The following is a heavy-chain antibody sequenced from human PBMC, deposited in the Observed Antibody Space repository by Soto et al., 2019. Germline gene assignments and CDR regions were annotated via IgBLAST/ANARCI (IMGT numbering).Heavy chain of an antibody. Sequence: QVTLKESGPALVKPTETLTLTCTVSGFSLSNARLGVSWIRQPPGKALESLAHIFPNDEKPYSTSRNSRLTTSKDTSKSQVVLTMTIMDPVDTATYYGARLSRNEFWTGVSPWGQGTLVIVSS. CDR3: ARLSRNEFWTGVSP. CDR1: GFSLSNARLG. V-gene: IGHV2-26*01. CDR2: IFPNDEK. D-gene: IGHD3-3*01. J-gene: IGHJ5*02.